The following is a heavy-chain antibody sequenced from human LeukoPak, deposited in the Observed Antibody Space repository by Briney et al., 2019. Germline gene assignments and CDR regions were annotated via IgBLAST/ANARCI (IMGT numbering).Heavy chain of an antibody. V-gene: IGHV5-51*01. CDR1: GYSFSNDW. CDR2: IYPDDSDT. CDR3: ARRHCSGGSCYGEFDY. J-gene: IGHJ4*02. D-gene: IGHD2-15*01. Sequence: GESLQISCQGSGYSFSNDWIGWVRQLPGKGLEGMGIIYPDDSDTKYSPSFQGQVSISADKSINTAYLQWGSLKASDTAMYYCARRHCSGGSCYGEFDYWGQGTLVTVSS.